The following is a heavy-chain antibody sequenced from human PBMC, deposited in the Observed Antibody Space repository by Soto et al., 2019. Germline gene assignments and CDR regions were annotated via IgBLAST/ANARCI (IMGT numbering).Heavy chain of an antibody. CDR1: GYSISSGSYH. CDR2: IYYSGSS. D-gene: IGHD1-26*01. V-gene: IGHV4-31*11. J-gene: IGHJ4*02. Sequence: SETLSLTCAVSGYSISSGSYHWSWIRQHPGKGLEWIGNIYYSGSSYYNPSLKSRATISIDTSKDQFSLRLGSVTAADTAVYYCARVEGSSYYFRHDCWGRGTLVTVSS. CDR3: ARVEGSSYYFRHDC.